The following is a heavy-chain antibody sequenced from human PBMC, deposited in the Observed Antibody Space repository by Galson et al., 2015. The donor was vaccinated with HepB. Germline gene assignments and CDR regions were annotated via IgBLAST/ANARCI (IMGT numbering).Heavy chain of an antibody. J-gene: IGHJ4*02. CDR3: ATRRGYSYGLDY. CDR1: GYTFTSYA. V-gene: IGHV1-3*01. D-gene: IGHD5-18*01. Sequence: SVKVSCKASGYTFTSYAMHWVRQAPGQRLEWMGWINAGNGNTKYSQKFQGRVTITRDTSASTAYMELSSLRSEDTAVYYCATRRGYSYGLDYWGQGTLVTVSS. CDR2: INAGNGNT.